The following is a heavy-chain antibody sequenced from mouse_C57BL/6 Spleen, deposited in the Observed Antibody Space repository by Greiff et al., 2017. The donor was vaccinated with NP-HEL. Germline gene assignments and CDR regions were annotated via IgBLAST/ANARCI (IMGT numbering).Heavy chain of an antibody. V-gene: IGHV1-18*01. CDR3: ASKSYDSAWFAY. D-gene: IGHD2-4*01. Sequence: EVQLQQSGPELVKPGASVKIPCKASGYTFTDYNMDWVKQSHGKSLEWIGDINPNNGGTIYNQKFKGKATLTVDKSSSTAYMELRSLTSEDTAVYYYASKSYDSAWFAYWGQGTLVTVSA. CDR1: GYTFTDYN. J-gene: IGHJ3*01. CDR2: INPNNGGT.